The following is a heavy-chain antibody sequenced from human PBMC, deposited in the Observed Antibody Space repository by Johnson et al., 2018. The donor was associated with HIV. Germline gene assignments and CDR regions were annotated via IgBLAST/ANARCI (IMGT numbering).Heavy chain of an antibody. J-gene: IGHJ3*02. D-gene: IGHD6-6*01. Sequence: VQLVESGGGVVQPGRSLRLSCAASGFTFSSYAVHWVRQAPGKGLEWVSYINNNASSVYYADSVKGRFTISRDNAKNSLYLQMNSLRAEDTAVYYCARDRGAARDAFDIWGQGTMVTVSS. CDR1: GFTFSSYA. CDR2: INNNASSV. CDR3: ARDRGAARDAFDI. V-gene: IGHV3-48*04.